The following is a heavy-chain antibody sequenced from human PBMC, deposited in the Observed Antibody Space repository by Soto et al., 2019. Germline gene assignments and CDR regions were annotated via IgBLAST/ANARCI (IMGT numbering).Heavy chain of an antibody. D-gene: IGHD2-15*01. Sequence: GASVKVSCKASGGTFSSYAISWVRQAPGQGLEWMGGIIPIFGTANYAQKFQGRVTITADESTSTAYMELSSLRSEDTAVYYCAILELGYCSGGSCYSGIATFDYWGQGILVTVSS. V-gene: IGHV1-69*13. CDR1: GGTFSSYA. CDR3: AILELGYCSGGSCYSGIATFDY. J-gene: IGHJ4*02. CDR2: IIPIFGTA.